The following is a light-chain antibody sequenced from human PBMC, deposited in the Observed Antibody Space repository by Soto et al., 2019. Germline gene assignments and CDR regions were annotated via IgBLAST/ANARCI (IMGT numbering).Light chain of an antibody. Sequence: QSELTQPRSVSVSPGQSITMSCTGTSSDVGGYDFVSWYQQHPGKAPKLMISDVSKRPSGVPDRFSGSKSGNTASLTISGLQAEDEADYYCCSYAGDLALFGGGTKVTVL. V-gene: IGLV2-11*01. CDR1: SSDVGGYDF. CDR2: DVS. J-gene: IGLJ2*01. CDR3: CSYAGDLAL.